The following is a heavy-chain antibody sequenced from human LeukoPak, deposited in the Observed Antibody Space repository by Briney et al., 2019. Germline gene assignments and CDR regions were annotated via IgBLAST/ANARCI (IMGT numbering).Heavy chain of an antibody. CDR2: IYYSGST. CDR1: GGSISSYY. J-gene: IGHJ5*02. Sequence: SETLSLTCTASGGSISSYYWSWIRQPPGKGLEWMGYIYYSGSTNYNPSLKSRVTISVDTSKNQFSLKLSSVTAADTAVYYCAGIQLERRWFDPWGQGTLVTVSS. D-gene: IGHD1-1*01. CDR3: AGIQLERRWFDP. V-gene: IGHV4-59*01.